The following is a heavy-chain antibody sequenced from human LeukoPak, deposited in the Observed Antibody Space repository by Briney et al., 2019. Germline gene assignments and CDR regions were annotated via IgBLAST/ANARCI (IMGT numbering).Heavy chain of an antibody. CDR2: IYYSGST. D-gene: IGHD6-13*01. J-gene: IGHJ4*02. V-gene: IGHV4-59*13. Sequence: SETLSLTCTVSVASISDYYWSWIRQPPGKGLEWIGYIYYSGSTNYNPSLKSRVTISVDTSKNQFSLKLSSVTAADTAVYYCARAKAAAGIDYFDYWGQGTLVTVSS. CDR1: VASISDYY. CDR3: ARAKAAAGIDYFDY.